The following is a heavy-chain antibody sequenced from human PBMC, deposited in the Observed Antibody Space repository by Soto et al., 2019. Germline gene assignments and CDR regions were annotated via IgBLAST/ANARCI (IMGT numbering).Heavy chain of an antibody. CDR1: GFTVGSAY. CDR2: IYSGGNT. J-gene: IGHJ4*02. V-gene: IGHV3-66*01. CDR3: ARDPWVGYIGDY. D-gene: IGHD5-18*01. Sequence: DVQLVESGGGLVLRGESLRLSCAAYGFTVGSAYMSWVRQAPGKGLEWVAGIYSGGNTDYADSVKGRFTISRHTSKNRLYLQMNSLRAEDAAIYYCARDPWVGYIGDYWGQGTLVTVSS.